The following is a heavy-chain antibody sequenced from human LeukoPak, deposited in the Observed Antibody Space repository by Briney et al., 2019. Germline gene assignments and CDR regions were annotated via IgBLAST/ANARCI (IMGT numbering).Heavy chain of an antibody. CDR1: GFTFSTCN. V-gene: IGHV3-33*06. D-gene: IGHD3-3*01. CDR3: AKDFWSGYFDY. CDR2: IWYDGSNK. Sequence: RSGGSLRLSCVASGFTFSTCNMHWVRQAPGKGLEWVALIWYDGSNKYYADSVKGRFTISRDNSKNTLYLQMNSLRAEDTAVYYCAKDFWSGYFDYWGQGTLVTVSS. J-gene: IGHJ4*02.